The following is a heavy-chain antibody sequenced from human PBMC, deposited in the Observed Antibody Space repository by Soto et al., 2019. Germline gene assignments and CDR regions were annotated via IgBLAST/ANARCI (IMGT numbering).Heavy chain of an antibody. CDR3: ARYRREAVAGYTLDN. CDR2: VYNSGST. D-gene: IGHD6-13*01. Sequence: SETLSLTCIVSGGSISSNYWTWIRQPPGKGLEWIGYVYNSGSTNYNPSLKSRVTISEDTSKSQFSLKVNSMTAADTAVYYCARYRREAVAGYTLDNWGQGIVVTVS. V-gene: IGHV4-59*01. J-gene: IGHJ4*02. CDR1: GGSISSNY.